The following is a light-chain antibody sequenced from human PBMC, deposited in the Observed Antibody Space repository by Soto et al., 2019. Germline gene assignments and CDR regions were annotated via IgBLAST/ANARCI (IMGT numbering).Light chain of an antibody. CDR1: SSNIGAGCG. J-gene: IGLJ2*01. CDR3: QSYDSTLSLV. V-gene: IGLV1-40*01. CDR2: DNT. Sequence: QSVLTQPPSVSGAPGQTVTISCTGSSSNIGAGCGVNWYQQLPGTPPKLLIYDNTNRPSGVPDRFSGSRSGSSASLALTGVQAEDVAEYHCQSYDSTLSLVFGGGTKLTVL.